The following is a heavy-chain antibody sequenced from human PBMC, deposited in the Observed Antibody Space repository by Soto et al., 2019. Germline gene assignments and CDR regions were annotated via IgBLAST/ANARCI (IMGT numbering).Heavy chain of an antibody. CDR3: ARCYCSIGSCYTCWHFDL. Sequence: QVPLVQSGPEVKKPGASVKVSCQASGYTFSNYGISWVRQAPGQGLEWMGWIGPYNGNTDYAQNFQGRVTMTSDTSTNTAYMELRSLRSDDTALYSCARCYCSIGSCYTCWHFDLWGRGALLTVSS. CDR2: IGPYNGNT. V-gene: IGHV1-18*01. J-gene: IGHJ2*01. D-gene: IGHD2-15*01. CDR1: GYTFSNYG.